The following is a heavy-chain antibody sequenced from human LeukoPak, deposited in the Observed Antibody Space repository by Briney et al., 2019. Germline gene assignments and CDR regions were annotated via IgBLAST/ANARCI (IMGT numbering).Heavy chain of an antibody. V-gene: IGHV3-23*01. CDR3: AKDKGNYYGSGSYEGTPGFDC. J-gene: IGHJ4*02. CDR2: IIGSSGST. D-gene: IGHD3-10*01. CDR1: GFTLSSNA. Sequence: GGYLRLSSAASGFTLSSNAMSWVRQAPGNGREWVSAIIGSSGSTSHADSVKGRFTISRDNSKNLVYLQMNSLRAEDTAVYYCAKDKGNYYGSGSYEGTPGFDCWGQGTLVTVSS.